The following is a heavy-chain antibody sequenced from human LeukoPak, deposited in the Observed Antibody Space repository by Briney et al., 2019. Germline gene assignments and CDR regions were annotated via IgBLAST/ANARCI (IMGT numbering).Heavy chain of an antibody. CDR1: GFTFSDYY. CDR2: ISSSGSTI. D-gene: IGHD2-2*01. V-gene: IGHV3-11*04. CDR3: ARDRVIGVVPAANDY. Sequence: GGSLRLSCAASGFTFSDYYMSWIRQAPGKGLEWVSYISSSGSTIYYADSVKGRFTISRDNAKNSLYLQMNSLRAEDTAVYYCARDRVIGVVPAANDYWGQGTLVTVSS. J-gene: IGHJ4*02.